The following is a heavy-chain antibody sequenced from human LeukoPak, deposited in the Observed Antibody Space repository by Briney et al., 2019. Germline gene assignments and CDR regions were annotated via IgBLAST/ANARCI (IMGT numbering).Heavy chain of an antibody. CDR1: GASISSYY. Sequence: ETLSLTCTVSGASISSYYWSWIRQPAGKGLEWIGRIYKSGTTNYNPSLKSRLTMSLDTSKNQFSLKLSSVTAADTAVYYCAGRGYSYGYYFDYWGQGTLVTVSS. CDR3: AGRGYSYGYYFDY. J-gene: IGHJ4*02. V-gene: IGHV4-4*07. D-gene: IGHD5-18*01. CDR2: IYKSGTT.